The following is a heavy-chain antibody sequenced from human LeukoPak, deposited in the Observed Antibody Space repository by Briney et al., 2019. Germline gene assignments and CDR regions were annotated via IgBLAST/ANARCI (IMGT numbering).Heavy chain of an antibody. CDR1: GFTFSTSA. CDR2: IGNSGAST. V-gene: IGHV3-23*01. D-gene: IGHD1-7*01. CDR3: AKQVRLGLPITNHWFDP. J-gene: IGHJ5*02. Sequence: PGGSLRLSCAASGFTFSTSAMSWVRQAPGKGLEWVSSIGNSGASTYYADSVKGRFTISRDNSKNTLYLQMDSLRAEDTAVYYCAKQVRLGLPITNHWFDPWGQGTLVTVSS.